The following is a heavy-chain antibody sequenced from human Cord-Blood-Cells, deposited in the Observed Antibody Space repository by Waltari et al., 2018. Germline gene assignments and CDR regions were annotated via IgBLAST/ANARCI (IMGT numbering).Heavy chain of an antibody. CDR3: ARFRGWGSYWYFDL. CDR2: INHSGST. D-gene: IGHD3-16*01. V-gene: IGHV4-34*01. CDR1: GGSFSGYY. J-gene: IGHJ2*01. Sequence: QVQLQQWGAGLLKPSETLSLTCAVYGGSFSGYYWSWIRQPPGKGLEWIGEINHSGSTNSNPPLKSRVTISVDTSKNQFSLKLSSVTAADPAVYYCARFRGWGSYWYFDLWGRGTLVTVSS.